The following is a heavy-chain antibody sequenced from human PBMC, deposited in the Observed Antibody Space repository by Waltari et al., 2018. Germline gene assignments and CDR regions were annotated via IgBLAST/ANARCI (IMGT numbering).Heavy chain of an antibody. Sequence: QVQLQESGPGLVKPSETLSLTCTVSGGSISSYSWSWIRQPPGKGLEWIGYIYYSGSTNYNPSLKSRVTISVDTSKNQFSLKLSSVTAADTAVYYCARAILDGAAAGRPHPDYWGQGTLVTVSS. CDR2: IYYSGST. V-gene: IGHV4-59*01. CDR1: GGSISSYS. D-gene: IGHD6-13*01. CDR3: ARAILDGAAAGRPHPDY. J-gene: IGHJ4*02.